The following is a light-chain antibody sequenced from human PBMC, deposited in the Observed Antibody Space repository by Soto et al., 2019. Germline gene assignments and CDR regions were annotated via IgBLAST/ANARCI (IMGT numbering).Light chain of an antibody. V-gene: IGKV3-15*01. Sequence: EVVMTQSPATLSVSPGERATLSCRASQSVSNNLAWYQQKPGQAPRLLVYGSSSRATDIPARFSSSGSGTDFTLTISSLQSEDFAVYYCLQYNNWPPITFGQGTRLEIK. CDR2: GSS. J-gene: IGKJ5*01. CDR1: QSVSNN. CDR3: LQYNNWPPIT.